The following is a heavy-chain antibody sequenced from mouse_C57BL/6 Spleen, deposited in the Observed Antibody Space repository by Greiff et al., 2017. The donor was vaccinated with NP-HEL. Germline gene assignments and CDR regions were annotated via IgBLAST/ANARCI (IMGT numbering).Heavy chain of an antibody. V-gene: IGHV1-82*01. Sequence: QVQLKESGPELVKPGASVKISCKASGYAFSSSWMNWVKQRPGKGLEWIGRIYPGDGDTNYNGKFKGKATLTADKSSSTAYMQLSSLTSEDSAVYFCARSASSGYPSWGQGTLVTVSA. J-gene: IGHJ3*01. CDR2: IYPGDGDT. D-gene: IGHD3-2*02. CDR3: ARSASSGYPS. CDR1: GYAFSSSW.